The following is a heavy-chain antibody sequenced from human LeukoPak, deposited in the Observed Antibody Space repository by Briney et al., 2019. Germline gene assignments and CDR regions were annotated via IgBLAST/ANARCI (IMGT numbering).Heavy chain of an antibody. CDR1: GFTFSSYS. J-gene: IGHJ6*02. Sequence: PGGSLRLSCAASGFTFSSYSMNWVRQAPGKGLEWVAVISYDGSNKYYADSVKGRFTISRDNSKNTLYLQMNSLRAEDTAVYYCAKGTQWLDDYYYGMDVWGQGTTVTVSS. D-gene: IGHD6-19*01. CDR3: AKGTQWLDDYYYGMDV. V-gene: IGHV3-30*18. CDR2: ISYDGSNK.